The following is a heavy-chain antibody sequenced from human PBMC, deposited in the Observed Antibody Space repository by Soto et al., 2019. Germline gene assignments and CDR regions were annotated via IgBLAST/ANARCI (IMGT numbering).Heavy chain of an antibody. CDR1: GLTFTSYS. CDR2: IQQDGSEK. V-gene: IGHV3-7*03. CDR3: ARDLPVYCTTTDCYSYFDY. Sequence: GGSLRLSCAVSGLTFTSYSMSWVRQAPGEGLEWVANIQQDGSEKYYVDSVKGRLTISRDNAKNSLYLQMNSLRAEDTAVYYCARDLPVYCTTTDCYSYFDYWGQGTLVTAPQ. J-gene: IGHJ4*02. D-gene: IGHD2-2*02.